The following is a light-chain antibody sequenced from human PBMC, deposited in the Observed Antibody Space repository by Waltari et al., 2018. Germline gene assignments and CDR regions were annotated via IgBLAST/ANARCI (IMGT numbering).Light chain of an antibody. CDR1: SSDVGNR. V-gene: IGLV2-18*02. J-gene: IGLJ1*01. Sequence: QSALTQPPSVSGSPGQSVTISCTGTSSDVGNRVTWYQQSPGTAPKLIIYGVSKRPSGVPHRFSGSKSGNTASLTISGLQAEDEAEYYCCSYTETSRGVFGTGTEVTVL. CDR2: GVS. CDR3: CSYTETSRGV.